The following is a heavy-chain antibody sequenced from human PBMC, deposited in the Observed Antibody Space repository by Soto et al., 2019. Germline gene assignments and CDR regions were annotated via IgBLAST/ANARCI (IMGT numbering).Heavy chain of an antibody. Sequence: SETLSLTCTVSGGSISSGGYYWSWIRQHPGKGLEWIGYIYYSGSTYYNPSLKSRVTISVDTSKNQFSLKLSSVTAADTAVYYCARVGIAAADTRLDDWGQGTLVTVSS. D-gene: IGHD6-13*01. V-gene: IGHV4-31*03. CDR3: ARVGIAAADTRLDD. CDR1: GGSISSGGYY. CDR2: IYYSGST. J-gene: IGHJ4*02.